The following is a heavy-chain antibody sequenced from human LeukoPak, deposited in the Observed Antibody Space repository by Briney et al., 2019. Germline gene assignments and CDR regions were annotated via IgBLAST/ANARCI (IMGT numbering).Heavy chain of an antibody. CDR2: IKQDGTEK. Sequence: PGGSLRLSCAASGFSFTTYWMSWVRQAPGKGLEWVANIKQDGTEKYYVDSVKGRFSISRDNSKNTLYFQMNSLRAEDTAMYYCATQWDGGAGAFDTWGQGTMVTVSS. V-gene: IGHV3-7*01. D-gene: IGHD1-26*01. CDR1: GFSFTTYW. CDR3: ATQWDGGAGAFDT. J-gene: IGHJ3*02.